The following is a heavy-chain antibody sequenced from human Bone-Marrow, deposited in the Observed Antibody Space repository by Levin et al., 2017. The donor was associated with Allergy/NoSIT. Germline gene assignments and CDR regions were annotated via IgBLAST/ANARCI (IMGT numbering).Heavy chain of an antibody. V-gene: IGHV4-59*11. J-gene: IGHJ6*02. Sequence: SETLSLTCTVSGGSISRHYWSWIRQPPGKGLELIGYIYYSGSTKYNPSLKSRVTISVDTSKNQFSLKLSSVTAADTAVYYCARRVSSPNLNAFFYFGMDVWGQGTTVTVSS. CDR1: GGSISRHY. CDR2: IYYSGST. D-gene: IGHD2/OR15-2a*01. CDR3: ARRVSSPNLNAFFYFGMDV.